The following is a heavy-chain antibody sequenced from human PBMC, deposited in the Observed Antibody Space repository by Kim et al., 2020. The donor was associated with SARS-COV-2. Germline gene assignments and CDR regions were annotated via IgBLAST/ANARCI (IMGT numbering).Heavy chain of an antibody. Sequence: QKFQGRVTITADESTSTAYMELSSLRSEDTAVYYCARAGYSSSWYNWFDPWGQGTLVTVSS. V-gene: IGHV1-69*01. J-gene: IGHJ5*02. D-gene: IGHD6-13*01. CDR3: ARAGYSSSWYNWFDP.